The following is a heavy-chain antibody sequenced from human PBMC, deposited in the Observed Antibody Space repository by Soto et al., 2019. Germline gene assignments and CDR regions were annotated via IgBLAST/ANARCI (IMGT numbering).Heavy chain of an antibody. D-gene: IGHD2-2*01. J-gene: IGHJ4*02. Sequence: QVQLVQSGAEVKKPGASVKVSCKASGYTFTSYGISWVRQAPGQGLEWMGWISAYNGNTNYAQKLQGRVTMTTDTSXXTAYMELRSLRSDDTAVYYCARDQYQLLRPYYFDYWGQGTLVTVSS. CDR1: GYTFTSYG. V-gene: IGHV1-18*01. CDR2: ISAYNGNT. CDR3: ARDQYQLLRPYYFDY.